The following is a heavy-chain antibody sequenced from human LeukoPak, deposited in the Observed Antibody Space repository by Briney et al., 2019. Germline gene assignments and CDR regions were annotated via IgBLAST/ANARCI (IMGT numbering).Heavy chain of an antibody. D-gene: IGHD2-21*01. CDR3: AVRQAVIVAH. CDR1: GFTFDDYA. CDR2: ISWNSGSI. J-gene: IGHJ5*02. V-gene: IGHV3-9*01. Sequence: GGSLRLSCAASGFTFDDYAMHWVRQAPGKGLEWVSGISWNSGSIGYADSVKGRFTISRDNAKNSLSLQMNSLRAEDTGVYYCAVRQAVIVAHWGQGTLVTVSS.